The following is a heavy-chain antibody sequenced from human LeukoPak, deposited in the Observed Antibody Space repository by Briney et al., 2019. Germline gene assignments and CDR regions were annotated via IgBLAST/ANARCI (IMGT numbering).Heavy chain of an antibody. CDR1: GGSFSSYY. Sequence: SETLSLTCAVYGGSFSSYYWGWIRQPPGKGLEWIGNIFYSGSTYYSPSLRSRVTISLDTSRNQFSLKLNSVTAADTAVYYCAKSNGYGLVDIWGQGTMVTVSS. D-gene: IGHD3-10*01. CDR3: AKSNGYGLVDI. J-gene: IGHJ3*02. V-gene: IGHV4-34*12. CDR2: IFYSGST.